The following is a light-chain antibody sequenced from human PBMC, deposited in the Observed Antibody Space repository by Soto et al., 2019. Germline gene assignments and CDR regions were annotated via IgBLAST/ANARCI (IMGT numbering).Light chain of an antibody. J-gene: IGKJ2*01. V-gene: IGKV3-11*01. CDR2: DAS. CDR3: QQYDT. CDR1: QSVSSY. Sequence: EIVLTQSPATLSLSPGERATLSCRASQSVSSYLAWYQQKPGQAPRLLIYDASNRATGIPDRFTGSGSGTDFTLTISRLEPEDFAVYYCQQYDTFGQGTKLEIK.